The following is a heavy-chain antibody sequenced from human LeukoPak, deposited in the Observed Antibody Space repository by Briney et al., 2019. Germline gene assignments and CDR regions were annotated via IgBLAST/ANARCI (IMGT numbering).Heavy chain of an antibody. CDR2: ISSGSSYI. Sequence: GGSLRLSCAASGFTFSNHNMNWVRQAPGKGLEWIASISSGSSYIYYANSVKGRFTISRDNAKNSVYLQMNSLRAEDTAIYYCASYYGLDYRGQGTLVTVSS. V-gene: IGHV3-21*01. J-gene: IGHJ4*02. CDR3: ASYYGLDY. D-gene: IGHD4-17*01. CDR1: GFTFSNHN.